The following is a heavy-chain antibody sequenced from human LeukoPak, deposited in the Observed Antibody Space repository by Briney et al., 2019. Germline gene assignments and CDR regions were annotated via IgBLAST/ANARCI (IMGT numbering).Heavy chain of an antibody. CDR1: GYTFTGYY. CDR2: INPNSGGT. Sequence: ASVKVSCKASGYTFTGYYMHWVRQAPGQGLEWMGWINPNSGGTNYAQKFQGRVTMTRDTSISTACMELSRLRSDDTAVYYCARGIVGATRAFDIWGQGTLVSVSS. J-gene: IGHJ3*02. D-gene: IGHD1-26*01. V-gene: IGHV1-2*02. CDR3: ARGIVGATRAFDI.